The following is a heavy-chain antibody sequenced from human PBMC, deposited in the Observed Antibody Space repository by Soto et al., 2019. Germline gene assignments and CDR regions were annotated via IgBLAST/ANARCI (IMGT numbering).Heavy chain of an antibody. CDR2: IIPIFGTA. CDR3: ARGGYCSSTSCRARYYYYGMDV. Sequence: WASAKVSCKASGGTFSSYAISWVQQAPGQGLEWMGGIIPIFGTANYAQKFQGRVTITADKSTSTAYMELSSLRSEDTAVYYCARGGYCSSTSCRARYYYYGMDVWGQGTTVTVSS. J-gene: IGHJ6*02. V-gene: IGHV1-69*06. CDR1: GGTFSSYA. D-gene: IGHD2-2*01.